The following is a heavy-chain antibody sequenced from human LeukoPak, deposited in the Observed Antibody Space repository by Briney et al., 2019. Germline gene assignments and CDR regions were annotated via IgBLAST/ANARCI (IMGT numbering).Heavy chain of an antibody. D-gene: IGHD6-13*01. CDR3: ASRGTIAAAGTANFDY. J-gene: IGHJ4*02. CDR1: GGTFSSYA. V-gene: IGHV1-69*13. CDR2: IIPIFGTA. Sequence: GASVKVSCKASGGTFSSYAISWVRQAPGQGLEWMGGIIPIFGTANYAQKFQGRVTITADESTSTAYMELSSLRSEDTAVYYCASRGTIAAAGTANFDYWGQGTLVTVSS.